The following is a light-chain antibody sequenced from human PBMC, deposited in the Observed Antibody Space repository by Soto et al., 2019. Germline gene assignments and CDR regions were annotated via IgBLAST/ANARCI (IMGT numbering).Light chain of an antibody. J-gene: IGLJ2*01. CDR1: NSDVGGYNY. CDR2: EVS. CDR3: SSYAPSDVV. Sequence: QSALTQPASVSGSPGQSITISCTGTNSDVGGYNYVSWYQQHPGKAPELMIYEVSHRPSGVSNRFSGSKSDNTASLTISGLQAEDEADYYCSSYAPSDVVFGGGTKLTVL. V-gene: IGLV2-14*01.